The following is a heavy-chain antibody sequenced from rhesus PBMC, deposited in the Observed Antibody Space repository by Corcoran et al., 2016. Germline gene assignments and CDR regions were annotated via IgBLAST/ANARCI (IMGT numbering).Heavy chain of an antibody. J-gene: IGHJ5-2*02. Sequence: QVQLQESGPGLVKPSETLPLPCAVSGASISRNYWSWIRPAPGKGLEWNGRIYGSGGSTDYNPAHKSRVTISIDTSKKQFSLKLSAVTAADTAVYYCALEQRDVYNSLDVWGRGVLVTVSS. CDR1: GASISRNY. V-gene: IGHV4S2*01. CDR2: IYGSGGST. D-gene: IGHD1-20*01. CDR3: ALEQRDVYNSLDV.